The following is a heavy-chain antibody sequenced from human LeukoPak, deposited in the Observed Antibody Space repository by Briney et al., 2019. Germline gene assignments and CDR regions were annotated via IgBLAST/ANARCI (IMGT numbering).Heavy chain of an antibody. J-gene: IGHJ5*02. CDR1: GGSISSGGYY. Sequence: PSETLSLTCTVSGGSISSGGYYWSWIRQLPGKGLEWIGYIYYSGSTYYNPSLKSRVTISVDTSKNQFSLKLSSVTAADTAVYYCARGEVVVVPAAIWTNWFDPWGQGTLVTVSS. CDR2: IYYSGST. D-gene: IGHD2-2*02. CDR3: ARGEVVVVPAAIWTNWFDP. V-gene: IGHV4-30-4*08.